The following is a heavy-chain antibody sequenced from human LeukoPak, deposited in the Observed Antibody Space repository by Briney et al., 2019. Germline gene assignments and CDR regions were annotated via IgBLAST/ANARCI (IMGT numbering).Heavy chain of an antibody. CDR2: INHSGST. J-gene: IGHJ4*02. Sequence: SETLSLTCAVYGGSFSGYYWSWIRQPPGKGLEWIGEINHSGSTNYNPSLKSRVTISVDTSKNKFYLKLSSVTAADTAVYYCARSYDFWSGYSYYFDYWGQGTLVTVSS. CDR3: ARSYDFWSGYSYYFDY. CDR1: GGSFSGYY. V-gene: IGHV4-34*01. D-gene: IGHD3-3*01.